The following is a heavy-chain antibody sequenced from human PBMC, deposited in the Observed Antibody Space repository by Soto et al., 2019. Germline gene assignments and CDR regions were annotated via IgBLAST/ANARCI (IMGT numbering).Heavy chain of an antibody. Sequence: GGSLRLSCAASGFTFSSYSMNWVRQAPGKGLEWVSYISSSSSTIYYADSVKGRFTISRDNAKNSLYLQMNSLRAEDTAVYYCARDLIVAVAGPNWFDPWGQGTLVTVSS. V-gene: IGHV3-48*01. CDR3: ARDLIVAVAGPNWFDP. D-gene: IGHD6-19*01. CDR1: GFTFSSYS. CDR2: ISSSSSTI. J-gene: IGHJ5*02.